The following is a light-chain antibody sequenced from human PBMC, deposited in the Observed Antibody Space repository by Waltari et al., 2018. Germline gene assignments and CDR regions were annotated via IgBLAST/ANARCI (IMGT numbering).Light chain of an antibody. CDR1: SNDVGSHNS. Sequence: QSALTQPASVSGSPGQSITIPCTGTSNDVGSHNSVSWYQDHPGQGPKVIIYDVSDRPSGVSARFSGSKSGNTASLTISGLQAEDEADYYCSSQSSDNVVLFGGGTKVTVL. CDR2: DVS. V-gene: IGLV2-14*03. J-gene: IGLJ3*02. CDR3: SSQSSDNVVL.